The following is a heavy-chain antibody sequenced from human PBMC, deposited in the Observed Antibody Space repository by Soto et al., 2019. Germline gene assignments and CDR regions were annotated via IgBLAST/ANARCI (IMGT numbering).Heavy chain of an antibody. J-gene: IGHJ5*02. Sequence: QVQLQESGPGLVKPSQTLSLTCTVSGGSISSGGYYWSWIRQHPGKRLAWIGYIYYSGSTYYTPALDTRVTLSVDTSKNLFSLKLSSVTAADTAVYYCARSVTPWGQGTLVTASS. CDR3: ARSVTP. D-gene: IGHD3-10*01. CDR1: GGSISSGGYY. CDR2: IYYSGST. V-gene: IGHV4-31*03.